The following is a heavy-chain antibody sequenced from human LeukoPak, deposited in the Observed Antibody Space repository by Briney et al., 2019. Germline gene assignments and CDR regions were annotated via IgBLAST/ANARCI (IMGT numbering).Heavy chain of an antibody. D-gene: IGHD3-22*01. CDR3: AKGWYYDSSGYYYGSNSVDY. CDR2: ISGSGGST. CDR1: GFTFSSYA. V-gene: IGHV3-23*01. Sequence: GGSLRLSCAASGFTFSSYAMSWVRQAPGKGLEWVSAISGSGGSTYYADSVKGRFTISRDNSKNTLYLQMNSLRAEDTAVYYCAKGWYYDSSGYYYGSNSVDYWGQGTLVTVSS. J-gene: IGHJ4*02.